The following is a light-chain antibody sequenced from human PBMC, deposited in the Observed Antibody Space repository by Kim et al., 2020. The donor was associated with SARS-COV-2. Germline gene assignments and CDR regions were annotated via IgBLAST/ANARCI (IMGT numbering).Light chain of an antibody. Sequence: QSVVTQPASVSGSPGQSITISCTGTSSDVGSYNLVSWYQQHPGKAPKLMIYEVSKRPSGVSNRFSGSKSGNTASLTISGLQAEDEADYYCCSYAGSNTYVVFGGGTQLTVL. V-gene: IGLV2-23*02. CDR2: EVS. CDR3: CSYAGSNTYVV. J-gene: IGLJ2*01. CDR1: SSDVGSYNL.